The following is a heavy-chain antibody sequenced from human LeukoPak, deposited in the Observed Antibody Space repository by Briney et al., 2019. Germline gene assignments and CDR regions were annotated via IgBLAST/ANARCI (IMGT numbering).Heavy chain of an antibody. CDR3: ALVPAKALWFDP. CDR1: GFSLSTSGVG. V-gene: IGHV2-5*01. D-gene: IGHD2-2*01. Sequence: SGPTLVNPTQTLTLTCTFSGFSLSTSGVGVSWIRQPQGKALEWLVLIYWNDDKRYSPSLKSRLTITKNTSKNQVVLTMTNMDPVDTATYYCALVPAKALWFDPWGQGTLVTVSS. CDR2: IYWNDDK. J-gene: IGHJ5*02.